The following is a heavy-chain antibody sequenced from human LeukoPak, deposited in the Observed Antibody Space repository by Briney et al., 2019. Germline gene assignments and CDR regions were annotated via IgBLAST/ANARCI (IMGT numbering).Heavy chain of an antibody. Sequence: GGSLRLSCAASGFTFSSYEMNWVRQAPGKGLEWVSHIGTSDITIDYVDSVKGRFTISRDNAKNSLYLQMNSLRAEDTAVYYCARDNRGYGSGSYYYYGMDVWGKGTTVTVSS. CDR3: ARDNRGYGSGSYYYYGMDV. CDR2: IGTSDITI. CDR1: GFTFSSYE. J-gene: IGHJ6*04. D-gene: IGHD3-10*01. V-gene: IGHV3-48*03.